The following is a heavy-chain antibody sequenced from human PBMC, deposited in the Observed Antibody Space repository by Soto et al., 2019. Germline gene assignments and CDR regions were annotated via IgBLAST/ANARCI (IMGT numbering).Heavy chain of an antibody. Sequence: PSETLSLTCTVSGGSISSSSHYWGWIRQPPGKGLEWIGSINYRGSAYYNPSLKSRVTISVDTSKNQFSLRVSSVTAADTAVYYCAKDLWRRWNTAMPLGWGQGTLVTVSS. CDR3: AKDLWRRWNTAMPLG. J-gene: IGHJ4*02. D-gene: IGHD5-18*01. V-gene: IGHV4-39*02. CDR1: GGSISSSSHY. CDR2: INYRGSA.